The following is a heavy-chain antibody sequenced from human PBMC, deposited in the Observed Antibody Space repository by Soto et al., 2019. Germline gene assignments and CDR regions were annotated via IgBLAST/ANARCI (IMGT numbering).Heavy chain of an antibody. V-gene: IGHV3-21*01. D-gene: IGHD2-21*02. J-gene: IGHJ3*02. CDR1: GFTFSSYS. CDR2: ISSSSSYI. CDR3: ARENPLVVTAHDAFDI. Sequence: GGSLRLSCAASGFTFSSYSMNWVRQAPGKGLEWVSSISSSSSYIYYADSVKGRFTISRDNAKNSLYLQMNSLRAEDTAVYYCARENPLVVTAHDAFDIWGQGTMVTVSS.